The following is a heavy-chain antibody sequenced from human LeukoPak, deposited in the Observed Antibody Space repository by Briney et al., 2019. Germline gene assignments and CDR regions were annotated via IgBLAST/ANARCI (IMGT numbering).Heavy chain of an antibody. CDR2: IYTSGST. J-gene: IGHJ4*02. D-gene: IGHD3-10*01. Sequence: SETLSLTCTVSGCSISSGSYYWSWIRQPAGKGLEWIGRIYTSGSTNYNPSLKSRVTISVDTSKNQFSLKLSSVTAADTAVYYCARSYGSGDYWGQGTLVTVSS. CDR1: GCSISSGSYY. CDR3: ARSYGSGDY. V-gene: IGHV4-61*02.